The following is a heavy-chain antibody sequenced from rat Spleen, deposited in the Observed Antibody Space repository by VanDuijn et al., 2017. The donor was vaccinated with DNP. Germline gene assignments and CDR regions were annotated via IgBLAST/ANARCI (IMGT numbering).Heavy chain of an antibody. V-gene: IGHV2-32*01. Sequence: QVQLKESGPGLVQPSQTLSLTCTVSGFSVTTYSVSWVRQPSGKGPEWMGKMWYDGDTAYNSALKSRLTIIKDTSKSQVFLKMNSLQTEDTATYYCASTLVNYGTYGYYAMDAWGQGTSVTVSS. J-gene: IGHJ4*01. CDR1: GFSVTTYS. D-gene: IGHD1-3*01. CDR3: ASTLVNYGTYGYYAMDA. CDR2: MWYDGDT.